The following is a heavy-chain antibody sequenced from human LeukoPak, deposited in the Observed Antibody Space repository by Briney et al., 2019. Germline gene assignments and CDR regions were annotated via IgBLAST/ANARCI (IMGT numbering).Heavy chain of an antibody. Sequence: SETLSLTCAVYGGSFSGYYWSWIRQPPGKGLGWNGEINHSGSTNYNPSLKSRVTISVDTSKNQFSLKLSSVTAADTAVYYCAREGGLRYFDWLFDYFDYWGQGTLVTVSS. J-gene: IGHJ4*02. D-gene: IGHD3-9*01. CDR3: AREGGLRYFDWLFDYFDY. V-gene: IGHV4-34*01. CDR1: GGSFSGYY. CDR2: INHSGST.